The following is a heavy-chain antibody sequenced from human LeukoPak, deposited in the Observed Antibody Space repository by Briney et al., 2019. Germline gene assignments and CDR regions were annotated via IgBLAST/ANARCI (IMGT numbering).Heavy chain of an antibody. Sequence: GGSLRLSCEASGLTFSNAWMTWVRQTPGKGLEWVGRIKSRTAGGATDYAAPVKGRFTISRDDSEKTAFLQMNSLQSEDTAVYFCYSSGRGPWGQGTLVIVSS. J-gene: IGHJ5*02. D-gene: IGHD3-10*01. CDR1: GLTFSNAW. CDR2: IKSRTAGGAT. CDR3: YSSGRGP. V-gene: IGHV3-15*01.